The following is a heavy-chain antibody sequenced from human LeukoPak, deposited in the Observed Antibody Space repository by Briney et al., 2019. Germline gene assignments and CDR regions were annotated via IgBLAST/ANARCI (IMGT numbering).Heavy chain of an antibody. Sequence: SVKVSCKASGGTFSSYAISWVRQAPGQGLEWMGGIIPIFGTANYAQKFQGRVTITADKSTSTAYMELSSLRSEDTAVYYCARDLLAGMYYYDSSGFDYWGQGTLVTVSS. V-gene: IGHV1-69*06. CDR2: IIPIFGTA. CDR3: ARDLLAGMYYYDSSGFDY. CDR1: GGTFSSYA. D-gene: IGHD3-22*01. J-gene: IGHJ4*02.